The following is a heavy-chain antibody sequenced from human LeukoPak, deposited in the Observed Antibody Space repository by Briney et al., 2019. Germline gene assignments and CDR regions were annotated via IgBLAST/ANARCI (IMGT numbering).Heavy chain of an antibody. J-gene: IGHJ5*02. D-gene: IGHD3-9*01. CDR2: IYYSGST. V-gene: IGHV4-59*08. CDR3: ARHSFPDILTEIGVVWFDP. CDR1: GGSISSYY. Sequence: SETLSLTCTVSGGSISSYYWSWIRQPPGKGLEWIGCIYYSGSTNYNPSLKSRVTISVDTSKNQFPLKLSSVTAADTAVYYCARHSFPDILTEIGVVWFDPWGQGTLVTVSS.